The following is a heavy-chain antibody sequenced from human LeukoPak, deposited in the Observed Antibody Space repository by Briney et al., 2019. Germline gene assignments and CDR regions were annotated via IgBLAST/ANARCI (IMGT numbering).Heavy chain of an antibody. Sequence: PVGALRLSSAAPRFSLFRYWMCWVREALRKRLEWVANIGKDGSGNHYVDSVKGGFTISRDKAKNSLFLQMNRLRADDTAVDYCARDVGYYATDQGGQGTLVTVSS. D-gene: IGHD2-2*01. V-gene: IGHV3-7*01. J-gene: IGHJ4*02. CDR3: ARDVGYYATDQ. CDR2: IGKDGSGN. CDR1: RFSLFRYW.